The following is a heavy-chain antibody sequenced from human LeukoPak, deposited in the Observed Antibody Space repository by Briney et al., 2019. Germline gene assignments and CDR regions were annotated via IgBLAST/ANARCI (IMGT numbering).Heavy chain of an antibody. CDR2: INPNSGGT. V-gene: IGHV1-2*02. Sequence: ASVKVSCTASGYTFTGYYMHWVRQAPGQGLEWMGWINPNSGGTNYAQKFQGRVTMTRDTSISTAYMELSRLRSDDTAVYYCARGAADYYDSSGLNFDYWGQGTLVTVSS. CDR1: GYTFTGYY. J-gene: IGHJ4*02. D-gene: IGHD3-22*01. CDR3: ARGAADYYDSSGLNFDY.